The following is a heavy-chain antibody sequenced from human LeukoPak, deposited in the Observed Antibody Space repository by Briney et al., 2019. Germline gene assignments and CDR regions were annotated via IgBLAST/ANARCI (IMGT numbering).Heavy chain of an antibody. J-gene: IGHJ4*02. CDR1: GFTFSSYA. Sequence: GGSLRLSCAASGFTFSSYAMSWVRQAPGKGLGWVSAISGSGGSTYYADSVKGRFTISRDNSKNTLYLQMNSLRAEDTAVYYCAKVRGYSGYDSLFDYWGQGTLVTVSS. CDR2: ISGSGGST. CDR3: AKVRGYSGYDSLFDY. V-gene: IGHV3-23*01. D-gene: IGHD5-12*01.